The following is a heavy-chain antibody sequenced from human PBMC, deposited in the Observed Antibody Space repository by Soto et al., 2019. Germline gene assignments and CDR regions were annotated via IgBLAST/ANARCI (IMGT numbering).Heavy chain of an antibody. J-gene: IGHJ4*01. CDR2: INWDGRIA. Sequence: GGSLRLSCAASGFIFDDFTMHWFRLVPGKGLQWVSYINWDGRIAMYADSVKGRFTISRDNTNNHLYLQMNSLRSDDTALYYCAKDEGAAVESPGDWGHGTLVTVS. CDR3: AKDEGAAVESPGD. V-gene: IGHV3-43*01. D-gene: IGHD6-13*01. CDR1: GFIFDDFT.